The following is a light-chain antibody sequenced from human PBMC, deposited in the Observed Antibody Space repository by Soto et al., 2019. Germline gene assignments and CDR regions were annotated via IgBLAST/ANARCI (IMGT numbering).Light chain of an antibody. CDR3: QQYGSSSWT. Sequence: EILLTQSPGTLSLSPGEKNTPSCKASQSVSSSYLAWYQQKPGQAPRLLIYGASSRATGIPDRFSGSGSGTDFTLTISRLEPEDFAVYYCQQYGSSSWTFGQGTKVDIK. J-gene: IGKJ1*01. CDR2: GAS. V-gene: IGKV3-20*01. CDR1: QSVSSSY.